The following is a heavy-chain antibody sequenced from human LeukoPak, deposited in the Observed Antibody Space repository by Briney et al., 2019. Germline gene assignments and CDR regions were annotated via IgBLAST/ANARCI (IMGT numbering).Heavy chain of an antibody. CDR2: ISGSGGST. V-gene: IGHV3-23*01. Sequence: PGGSLRLSCAASGFTFSSYAMSWVRQAPGKGLEWVSAISGSGGSTYYADSVKGRFPISRDNSKNTLYLQMNSLRAEDTAVYYCAKVFRDYGDYLFDYWGQGTLVTVSS. J-gene: IGHJ4*02. D-gene: IGHD4-17*01. CDR3: AKVFRDYGDYLFDY. CDR1: GFTFSSYA.